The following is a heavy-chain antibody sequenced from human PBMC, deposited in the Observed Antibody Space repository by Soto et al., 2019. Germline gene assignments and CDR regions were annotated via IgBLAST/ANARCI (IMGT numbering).Heavy chain of an antibody. CDR3: AREGAYCGGDCPKGDAFDI. D-gene: IGHD2-21*02. V-gene: IGHV3-30-3*01. Sequence: GGSLRLSCAASGFTFSSYAMHCVSQDPAKGLEGVAVISYDGSNKYYADSVKGRFTISRDNSKNTLYLQMNSLRAEDTAVYYCAREGAYCGGDCPKGDAFDIWGQGTMVTVSS. CDR2: ISYDGSNK. J-gene: IGHJ3*02. CDR1: GFTFSSYA.